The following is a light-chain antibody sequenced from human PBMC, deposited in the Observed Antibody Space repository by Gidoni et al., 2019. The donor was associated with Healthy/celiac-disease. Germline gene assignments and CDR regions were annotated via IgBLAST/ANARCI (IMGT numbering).Light chain of an antibody. CDR3: QQRSNWPPIT. J-gene: IGKJ5*01. V-gene: IGKV3-11*01. CDR1: QSVSRY. CDR2: DAS. Sequence: EIVLTQSPVTLSLSPGDRATLPCRASQSVSRYLAWYQQKPGQAPRLLIYDASNRATGIPARFSGSGSGTDFTLTISSLEPEDFAVYYWQQRSNWPPITFGQGTRLEIK.